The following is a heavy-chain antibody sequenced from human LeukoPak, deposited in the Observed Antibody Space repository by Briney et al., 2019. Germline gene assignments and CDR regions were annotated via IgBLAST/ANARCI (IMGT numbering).Heavy chain of an antibody. V-gene: IGHV3-33*01. CDR1: GCTFSSYG. Sequence: PGGSLRLSCAASGCTFSSYGMHWVRQAPGKGLEWVAVIWYDGSNKYYADSVKGRFTISRDNSKNTLYLQMNSLRAEDTAVYYCARDCCTNGVSYWFDYWGQGTLVTVSS. CDR3: ARDCCTNGVSYWFDY. J-gene: IGHJ5*01. CDR2: IWYDGSNK. D-gene: IGHD2-8*01.